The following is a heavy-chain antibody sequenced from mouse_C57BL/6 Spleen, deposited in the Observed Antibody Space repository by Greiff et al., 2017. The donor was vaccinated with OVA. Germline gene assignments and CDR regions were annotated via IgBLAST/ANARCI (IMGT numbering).Heavy chain of an antibody. CDR3: AITAQATEAWFAY. Sequence: QVQLQQSGAEPVMPGASVKLSCKASGYTFTSYWMHWVKQRPGQGLEWIGEIDPSDSYTNYNQKFKGKSTLTVDKSSSTAYMQLSSLTSEDSAVYYCAITAQATEAWFAYWGQGTLVTVSA. CDR2: IDPSDSYT. J-gene: IGHJ3*01. D-gene: IGHD3-2*02. V-gene: IGHV1-69*01. CDR1: GYTFTSYW.